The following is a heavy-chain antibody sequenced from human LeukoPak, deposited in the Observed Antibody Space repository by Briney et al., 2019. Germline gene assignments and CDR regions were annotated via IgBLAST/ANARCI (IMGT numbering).Heavy chain of an antibody. Sequence: ASVKVSCKASGGTFSSYAISWVRQAPGQGLEWMGGIIPIFGTANYAQKFQGRVTITADESTSTAYMELSSLRSEDTAVYYCASRVSGGFDPWGQGTLVTVSS. CDR1: GGTFSSYA. J-gene: IGHJ5*02. D-gene: IGHD3-10*01. CDR2: IIPIFGTA. V-gene: IGHV1-69*13. CDR3: ASRVSGGFDP.